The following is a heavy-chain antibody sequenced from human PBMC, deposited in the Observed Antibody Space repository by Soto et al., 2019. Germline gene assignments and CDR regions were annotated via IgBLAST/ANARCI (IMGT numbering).Heavy chain of an antibody. V-gene: IGHV3-30-3*01. CDR3: ASDDSSGYDY. D-gene: IGHD3-22*01. CDR2: ISSDGSNK. J-gene: IGHJ4*02. CDR1: GFTFSSYA. Sequence: QVQLVESGGGVVQPGRSLRLSCAASGFTFSSYAMHWVRQAPGKGLEWVAVISSDGSNKYYADSVKGRFTISRDNSKNTLYLQMNSLRAEDTAVYYCASDDSSGYDYWGQGTLVTVSS.